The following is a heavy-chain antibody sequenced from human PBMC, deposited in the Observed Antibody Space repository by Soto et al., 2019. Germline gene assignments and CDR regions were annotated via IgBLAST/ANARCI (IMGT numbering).Heavy chain of an antibody. D-gene: IGHD6-13*01. CDR3: AKETPHSSSWYGIYYFDY. V-gene: IGHV3-30*18. CDR1: GFTFSSYG. J-gene: IGHJ4*02. CDR2: ISYDGSNK. Sequence: GGSLRLSCAASGFTFSSYGMHWVRRAPGKGLEWVAVISYDGSNKYYADSVKGRFTISRDNSKNTLYLQMNSLRAEDTAVYYCAKETPHSSSWYGIYYFDYWGQGTLVTVSS.